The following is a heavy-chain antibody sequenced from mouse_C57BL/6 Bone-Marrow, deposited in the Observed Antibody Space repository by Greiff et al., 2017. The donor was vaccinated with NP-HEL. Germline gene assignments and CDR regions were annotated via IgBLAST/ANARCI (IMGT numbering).Heavy chain of an antibody. Sequence: QVQLKESGAELARPGASVKLSCKASGYTFTSYGISWVKQRTGQGLEWIGEIYPRSGNTYYNEKFKGKATLTADKSSSTAYMELRSLTSEDSAVYFCARRGYGSTPPYWGQGTTLTVSS. CDR1: GYTFTSYG. D-gene: IGHD1-1*01. CDR3: ARRGYGSTPPY. V-gene: IGHV1-81*01. CDR2: IYPRSGNT. J-gene: IGHJ2*01.